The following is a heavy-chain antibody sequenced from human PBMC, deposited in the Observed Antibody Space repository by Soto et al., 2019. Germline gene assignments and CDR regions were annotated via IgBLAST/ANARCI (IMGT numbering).Heavy chain of an antibody. CDR3: ARDYSGYDLNYYYGMDV. CDR2: ISYDGSNK. D-gene: IGHD5-12*01. V-gene: IGHV3-30-3*01. J-gene: IGHJ6*02. CDR1: GFTFSSYA. Sequence: HPGGSLRLSCAASGFTFSSYAMHWVRQAPGKGLEWVAVISYDGSNKYYADSVKGRFTISRDNSKNTLYLQMNSLSAEDTAVYYCARDYSGYDLNYYYGMDVWGQGTTVTVS.